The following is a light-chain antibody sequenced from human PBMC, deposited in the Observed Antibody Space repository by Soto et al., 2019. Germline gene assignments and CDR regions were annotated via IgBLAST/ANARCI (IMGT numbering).Light chain of an antibody. CDR2: GAS. J-gene: IGKJ1*01. CDR1: QSVSSSY. Sequence: EIVLTQSPGTLSLSPGERATLSCRASQSVSSSYLAWYQQKPGQAPKLLIYGASIRAAGIPARFSASGSGTDFTLTISDVQPEDFALYYCHQRQSWPRTFGQGTKVDI. CDR3: HQRQSWPRT. V-gene: IGKV3-20*01.